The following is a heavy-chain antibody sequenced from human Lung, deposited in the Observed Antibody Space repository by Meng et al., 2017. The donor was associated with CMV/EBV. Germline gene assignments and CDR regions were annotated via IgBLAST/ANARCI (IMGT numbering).Heavy chain of an antibody. Sequence: SDTXSLTCSVPGVSINSYFWTQVRQPPGKGLEWIGHIYNDGGSTDYNPSLDSRVTLSSDTSRNQVSLRVTSVTAADTAAYYCATVYCSSYKICYPDSSGQGXVVTVSS. D-gene: IGHD2-2*01. CDR3: ATVYCSSYKICYPDS. J-gene: IGHJ4*02. CDR2: IYNDGGST. CDR1: GVSINSYF. V-gene: IGHV4-59*07.